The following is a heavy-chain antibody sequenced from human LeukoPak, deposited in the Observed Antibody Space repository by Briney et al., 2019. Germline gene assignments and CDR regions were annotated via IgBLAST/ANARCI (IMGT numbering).Heavy chain of an antibody. V-gene: IGHV3-23*01. Sequence: GGSLRLSCAASGFTFSSYAMSWVRQAPGKWLEWVSAISGSGGSTYYADSVKGRFTISRDNSKNTLYLQMNSLRAEDTAVYYCARDEYSSSSEDYWGQGTLVTVSS. D-gene: IGHD6-6*01. CDR2: ISGSGGST. CDR1: GFTFSSYA. CDR3: ARDEYSSSSEDY. J-gene: IGHJ4*02.